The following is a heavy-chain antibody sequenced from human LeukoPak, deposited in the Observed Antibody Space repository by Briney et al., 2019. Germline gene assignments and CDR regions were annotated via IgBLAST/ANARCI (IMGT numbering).Heavy chain of an antibody. J-gene: IGHJ6*03. V-gene: IGHV3-30*04. D-gene: IGHD4-11*01. Sequence: GGSLRLSCAASGFTFSSYAMHWVRQAPGKGLEWVAVISYDGSNKYYADSVKGRFTISRDNSKNTLYLQMNSLRAEDTAVYYCARDRLHYYYYYMDVWGKGTTVTVSS. CDR3: ARDRLHYYYYYMDV. CDR1: GFTFSSYA. CDR2: ISYDGSNK.